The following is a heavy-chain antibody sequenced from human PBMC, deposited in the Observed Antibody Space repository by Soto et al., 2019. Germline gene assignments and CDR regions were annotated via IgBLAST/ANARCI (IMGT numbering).Heavy chain of an antibody. J-gene: IGHJ4*02. V-gene: IGHV2-70*01. CDR2: IDWDDDK. CDR3: ARGVGDLLRKARPYYFDY. Sequence: SGPTLVNPTQTLTLTCTFSGFSLSTSGMCVSWIRQPPGKALEWLALIDWDDDKYYSTSLKTRLTISKDTSKSQVVLTMTNMDPVDTATYYCARGVGDLLRKARPYYFDYWGQGTLVTVSS. CDR1: GFSLSTSGMC. D-gene: IGHD6-6*01.